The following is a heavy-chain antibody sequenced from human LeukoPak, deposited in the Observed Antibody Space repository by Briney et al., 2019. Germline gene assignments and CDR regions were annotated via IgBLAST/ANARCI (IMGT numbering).Heavy chain of an antibody. D-gene: IGHD2-8*01. CDR1: GGSISSYY. Sequence: SETLSLTCTVSGGSISSYYWSWIRKPPGKGLEWIGYIYYSGSTNYNPSLKSRVTISVDTSKNQFSLKLSSVTAADTAVYYCARAGLAGVDLWGRGTLVTVSS. V-gene: IGHV4-59*01. CDR2: IYYSGST. J-gene: IGHJ2*01. CDR3: ARAGLAGVDL.